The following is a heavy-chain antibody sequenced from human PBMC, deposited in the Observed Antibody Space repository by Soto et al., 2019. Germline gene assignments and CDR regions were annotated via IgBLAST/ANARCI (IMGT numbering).Heavy chain of an antibody. CDR2: INAGNGNT. D-gene: IGHD2-21*02. CDR1: GYTFTSYA. V-gene: IGHV1-3*01. Sequence: ASVKVSCKASGYTFTSYAMHWVRQAPGQRLEWMGWINAGNGNTKYSQKFQGRVTITRDTSESTDYMELSSLRSEDTAVYYCARAWVVVTAPDYWGQGSLVTVSS. J-gene: IGHJ4*02. CDR3: ARAWVVVTAPDY.